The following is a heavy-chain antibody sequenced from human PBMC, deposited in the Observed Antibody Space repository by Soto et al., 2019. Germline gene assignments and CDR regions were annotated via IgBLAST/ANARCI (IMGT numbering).Heavy chain of an antibody. D-gene: IGHD2-21*02. Sequence: EVRLVGSEGGLVQPGGSLCLSCAASGFTFCYYWMHWVRQAPGQGLLWVSRIHSDGSSTTYADSVKGRFTISRDNAKNTVSLQMNSLRVEDTGVYFCARGDRGAFDLWGQGTMVTVSS. CDR1: GFTFCYYW. CDR2: IHSDGSST. CDR3: ARGDRGAFDL. V-gene: IGHV3-74*01. J-gene: IGHJ3*01.